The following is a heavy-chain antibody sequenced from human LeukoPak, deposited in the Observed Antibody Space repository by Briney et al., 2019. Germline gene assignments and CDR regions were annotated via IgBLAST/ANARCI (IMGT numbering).Heavy chain of an antibody. CDR2: IHIDGSST. D-gene: IGHD6-19*01. Sequence: GGSLRLSCAASGFTFSSYWMHWVRQAPGKGLVWVSRIHIDGSSTSYADSVKGRFTISRDNAKNTLYLQMNSLRAEDTAVYYRARYSSGWHAVDLWGRGTLVTVSS. J-gene: IGHJ2*01. CDR1: GFTFSSYW. CDR3: ARYSSGWHAVDL. V-gene: IGHV3-74*01.